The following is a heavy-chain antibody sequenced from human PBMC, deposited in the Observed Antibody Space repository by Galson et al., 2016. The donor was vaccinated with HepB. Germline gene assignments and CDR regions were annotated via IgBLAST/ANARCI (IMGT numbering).Heavy chain of an antibody. Sequence: TLSLTCTVSGGSISSGGYYWSWIRQHPGKGLEWIGYIYYSWSTYYNPSRKSRVSISVDTSKNQFSLRHSAVTAADTAVYYCARAPEWFRANWFEPWGQGTLVTVSS. V-gene: IGHV4-31*03. CDR3: ARAPEWFRANWFEP. J-gene: IGHJ5*02. CDR1: GGSISSGGYY. D-gene: IGHD3-10*01. CDR2: IYYSWST.